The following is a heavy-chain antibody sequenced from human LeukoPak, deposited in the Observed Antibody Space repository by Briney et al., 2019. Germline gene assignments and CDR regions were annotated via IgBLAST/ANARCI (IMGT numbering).Heavy chain of an antibody. V-gene: IGHV4-4*02. CDR1: GGSISSINW. CDR2: ISHSGDT. CDR3: ARGRLVVAPMDL. D-gene: IGHD5-12*01. J-gene: IGHJ2*01. Sequence: KPSETLSLTCAVSGGSISSINWCNWVRQSPGKGLEWIGEISHSGDTNYSPSLKSRVTISVDKSKNQFSLNLTSVTAADTAVYYCARGRLVVAPMDLWRRGTVLTDSS.